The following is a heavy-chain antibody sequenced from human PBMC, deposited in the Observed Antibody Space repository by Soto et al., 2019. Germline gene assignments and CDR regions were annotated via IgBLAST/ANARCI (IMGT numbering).Heavy chain of an antibody. CDR2: IYYSGRT. CDR3: ARDQYSGFHCHY. CDR1: GGSISSGDYN. V-gene: IGHV4-31*03. Sequence: QVQLQESGPGLVKPSQTLSLTCTVSGGSISSGDYNWSWIRQHPGKGLELIGYIYYSGRTYYNPSHKSRFTISGDTSKNQFSLKLSSVTAAVTAVYYCARDQYSGFHCHYWGQGTLVTVSS. D-gene: IGHD5-12*01. J-gene: IGHJ4*02.